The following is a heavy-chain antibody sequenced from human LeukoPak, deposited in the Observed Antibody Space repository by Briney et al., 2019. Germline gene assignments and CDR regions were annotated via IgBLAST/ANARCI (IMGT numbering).Heavy chain of an antibody. V-gene: IGHV4-39*01. CDR3: ARPRVNYRFSSGYYGILYYFDY. J-gene: IGHJ4*02. CDR1: GGSISSGGYY. Sequence: SETLSLTCTVSGGSISSGGYYWGWIRQPPGKGLEWIGSIYYSGSTYYNPSLKSRVTISVDTSKNQFSLKLSSVTAADTAVYYCARPRVNYRFSSGYYGILYYFDYWGQGTLVTVSS. CDR2: IYYSGST. D-gene: IGHD3-22*01.